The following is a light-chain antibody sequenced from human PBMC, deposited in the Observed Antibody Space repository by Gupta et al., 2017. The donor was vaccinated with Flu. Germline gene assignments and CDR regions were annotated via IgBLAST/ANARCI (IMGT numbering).Light chain of an antibody. Sequence: DIQMTQSPSTLSAFVGDRVTITCRASQSISNYLAWYQQKPGKAPKVLIYMASRLENGVPSRFSGSGSGTEFTLTISSMKPDDFATYYCQQYLRDARTLGQGTRVESK. CDR1: QSISNY. CDR3: QQYLRDART. V-gene: IGKV1-5*03. CDR2: MAS. J-gene: IGKJ1*01.